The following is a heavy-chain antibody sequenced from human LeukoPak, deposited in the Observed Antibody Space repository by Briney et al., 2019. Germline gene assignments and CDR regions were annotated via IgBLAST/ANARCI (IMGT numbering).Heavy chain of an antibody. CDR3: ARLVWDTTMADGDIDS. V-gene: IGHV3-21*01. J-gene: IGHJ4*02. CDR2: ISSASTYI. CDR1: GFPFSSYS. D-gene: IGHD5-18*01. Sequence: GESLRLSCAASGFPFSSYSMNWVRQAPGKGLEWVSSISSASTYIYYADSVKGRFTISRDNAKNSLYLQMNSLRAEDTAMYYCARLVWDTTMADGDIDSWGQGTLLIVSS.